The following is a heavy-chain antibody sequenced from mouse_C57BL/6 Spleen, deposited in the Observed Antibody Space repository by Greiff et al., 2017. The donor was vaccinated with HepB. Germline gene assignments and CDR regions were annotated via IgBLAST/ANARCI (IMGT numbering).Heavy chain of an antibody. D-gene: IGHD1-1*01. J-gene: IGHJ2*01. Sequence: DVKLVESGGGLVQPGGSMKLSCVASGFTFRNYWMNWVRQSPEKGLEWVAQIRLKSDNYATHYAESVKGRFTISRDDSKSSVYLQMNNLRAEDTGIYYCTPHITTVVAHYFDFWCQGTTLTVSS. V-gene: IGHV6-3*01. CDR3: TPHITTVVAHYFDF. CDR1: GFTFRNYW. CDR2: IRLKSDNYAT.